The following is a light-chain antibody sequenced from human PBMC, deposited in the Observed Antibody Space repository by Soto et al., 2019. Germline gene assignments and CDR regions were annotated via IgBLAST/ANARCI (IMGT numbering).Light chain of an antibody. V-gene: IGLV2-14*01. CDR3: NSYTRSCTYV. Sequence: QSALTQPASVSGSPGQSINISCTGATSDVGRYNYVSWYQQHPGKAPKLIIYDVSNRPSGVSNRFSGSKSGNTASLTISGLQADDVADSYCNSYTRSCTYVVGTGTKVTVL. CDR2: DVS. CDR1: TSDVGRYNY. J-gene: IGLJ1*01.